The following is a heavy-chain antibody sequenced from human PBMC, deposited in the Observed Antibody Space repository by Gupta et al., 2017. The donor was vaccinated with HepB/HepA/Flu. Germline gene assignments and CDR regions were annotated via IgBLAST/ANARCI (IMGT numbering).Heavy chain of an antibody. CDR3: AKDLGWTYGMDV. Sequence: QVQLVESGGGLVKPGGSLRLSCAASGFAFSDYYMNWIRQAPGKGLEWVSYISRSGDIIYYADSLKGRFTISRDNANNSLYLQMNNMRAEDTAVYYCAKDLGWTYGMDVWGQGTTVTVS. CDR1: GFAFSDYY. CDR2: ISRSGDII. J-gene: IGHJ6*02. V-gene: IGHV3-11*01. D-gene: IGHD2-15*01.